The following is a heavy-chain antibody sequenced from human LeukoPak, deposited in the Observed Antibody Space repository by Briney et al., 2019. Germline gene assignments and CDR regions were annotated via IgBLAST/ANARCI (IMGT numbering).Heavy chain of an antibody. CDR3: ARFEYYYDSSGRPGFDY. Sequence: SVKVSCKASGGTFSSYAISWVRQAPGQGLEWMGGIIPIFGTANYAQKFQGRVTITADESTSTAYMELSSLRSEDTAVYYCARFEYYYDSSGRPGFDYWGQGTLVTVSS. J-gene: IGHJ4*02. V-gene: IGHV1-69*13. CDR1: GGTFSSYA. CDR2: IIPIFGTA. D-gene: IGHD3-22*01.